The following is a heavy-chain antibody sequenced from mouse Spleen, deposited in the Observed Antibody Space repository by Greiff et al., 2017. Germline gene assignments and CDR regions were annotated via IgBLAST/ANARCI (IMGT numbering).Heavy chain of an antibody. V-gene: IGHV1-55*01. CDR1: GYTFTSYW. J-gene: IGHJ3*01. CDR2: IYPGSGST. CDR3: ARGLTYYRYFAY. Sequence: QVQLKQPGAELVKPGASVKMSCKASGYTFTSYWITWVKQRPGQGLEWIGDIYPGSGSTNYNEKFKSKATLTVDTSSSTAYMQLSSLTSEDSAVYYCARGLTYYRYFAYWGQGTLVTVSA. D-gene: IGHD2-14*01.